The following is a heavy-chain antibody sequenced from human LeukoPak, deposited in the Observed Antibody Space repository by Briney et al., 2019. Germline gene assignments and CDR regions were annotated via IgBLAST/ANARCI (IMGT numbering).Heavy chain of an antibody. D-gene: IGHD1-20*01. CDR2: INPSGGST. CDR3: ARSITGTAYYFDY. Sequence: ASVKVSCKASGYTFTGYYIHWVRQAPGQGLEWMGIINPSGGSTSYAQKFQGRVTMTRDMSTSTVYMELSSLRPEDTAVYYCARSITGTAYYFDYWGQGTLVTVSS. V-gene: IGHV1-46*01. J-gene: IGHJ4*02. CDR1: GYTFTGYY.